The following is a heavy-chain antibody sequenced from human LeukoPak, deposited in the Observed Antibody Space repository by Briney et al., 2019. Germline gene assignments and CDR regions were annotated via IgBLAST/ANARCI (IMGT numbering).Heavy chain of an antibody. J-gene: IGHJ4*02. CDR3: ARRIAVAGTRYFDY. V-gene: IGHV4-59*08. D-gene: IGHD6-19*01. CDR2: IYYSGST. Sequence: PSETLSLTCTVSGGSISSYYWSWIRQPPGKGLEWTGYIYYSGSTNYNPSLKSRVTISVDTSKNQFSLKLSSVTAADTAVYYCARRIAVAGTRYFDYWGQGTLVTVSS. CDR1: GGSISSYY.